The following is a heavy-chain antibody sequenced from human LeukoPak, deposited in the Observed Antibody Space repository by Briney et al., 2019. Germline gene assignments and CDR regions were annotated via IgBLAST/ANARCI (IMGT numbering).Heavy chain of an antibody. Sequence: GGSLRLSCAASGFTFSSYAMSWVRQAPGKGLEWVSAISGSGGSTYYADSVKGRFTISRDNSKNTLYLQMNSLRAEDTAVYYCAKELELRRRAPSEDYWGQGTLVTVPS. V-gene: IGHV3-23*01. CDR3: AKELELRRRAPSEDY. CDR1: GFTFSSYA. J-gene: IGHJ4*02. CDR2: ISGSGGST. D-gene: IGHD1-7*01.